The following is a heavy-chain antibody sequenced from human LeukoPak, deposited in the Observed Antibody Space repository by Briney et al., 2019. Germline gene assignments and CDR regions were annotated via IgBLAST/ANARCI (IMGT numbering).Heavy chain of an antibody. CDR1: GYTFTSYA. V-gene: IGHV1-3*01. J-gene: IGHJ4*02. CDR2: INAGNGNT. Sequence: ASVKVSCKASGYTFTSYAMHWVRQAPGQRLEWMGWINAGNGNTKYSQKFQGRVTITRDTSASTAYMELSSLRSEDTAVYYCARDGVYCSGGSCYSEYYFDYWGQGTLVTVSS. D-gene: IGHD2-15*01. CDR3: ARDGVYCSGGSCYSEYYFDY.